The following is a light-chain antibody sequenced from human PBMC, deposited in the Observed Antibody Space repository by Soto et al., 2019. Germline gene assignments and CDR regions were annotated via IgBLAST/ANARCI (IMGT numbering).Light chain of an antibody. CDR2: AAS. J-gene: IGKJ1*01. CDR1: QSITTY. Sequence: DIRMTQSPSTLSASVGDRVTITCRASQSITTYVNWYQQKLGKAPTLLIYAASSLQSGVPSRFSGSGSGTDFTLTISSLQPEDFATYFCQQCYSSPRTFGQGTKVEI. V-gene: IGKV1-39*01. CDR3: QQCYSSPRT.